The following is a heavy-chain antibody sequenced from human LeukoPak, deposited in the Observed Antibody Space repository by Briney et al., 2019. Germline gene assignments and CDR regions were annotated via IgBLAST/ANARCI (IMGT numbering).Heavy chain of an antibody. CDR1: GFTFSASN. Sequence: TSGGSLRLSCEVSGFTFSASNMNWVRQAPGKGLEWVSYISSKGTYINYADSVKGRFTISRDNAKSSVYLQMTSLRAEDTAVYYCAKVGVEGSSRPFDYWGQGTLVTVSS. CDR3: AKVGVEGSSRPFDY. D-gene: IGHD6-13*01. J-gene: IGHJ4*02. V-gene: IGHV3-21*06. CDR2: ISSKGTYI.